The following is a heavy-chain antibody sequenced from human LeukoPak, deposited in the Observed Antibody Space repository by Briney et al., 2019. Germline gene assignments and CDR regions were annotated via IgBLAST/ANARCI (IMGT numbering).Heavy chain of an antibody. CDR3: ARAVRTSTSRYNWFDP. CDR1: GGSISSGGYY. V-gene: IGHV4-31*03. J-gene: IGHJ5*02. CDR2: IYYSGST. Sequence: SETLSLTCTVSGGSISSGGYYWSWIRQHPGKGLEWIGYIYYSGSTYYNPSLKSRATISVDTSKNQFSLKLSSVTAADTAVYYCARAVRTSTSRYNWFDPWGQGTLVTVSS. D-gene: IGHD2-2*01.